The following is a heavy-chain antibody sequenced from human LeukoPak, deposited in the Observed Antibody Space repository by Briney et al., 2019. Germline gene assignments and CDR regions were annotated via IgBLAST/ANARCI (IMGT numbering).Heavy chain of an antibody. V-gene: IGHV3-23*01. CDR1: GFTFSSYA. Sequence: GGSLRLSCAASGFTFSSYAMSWVRQAPGEGLEWVSAISGSGGSTYYADSVKGRFTISRDNSKNTLYLQMNSLRAEDTAVYYCAKDPRRYGSGFDYWGQGTLVTVSS. CDR2: ISGSGGST. CDR3: AKDPRRYGSGFDY. D-gene: IGHD3-10*01. J-gene: IGHJ4*02.